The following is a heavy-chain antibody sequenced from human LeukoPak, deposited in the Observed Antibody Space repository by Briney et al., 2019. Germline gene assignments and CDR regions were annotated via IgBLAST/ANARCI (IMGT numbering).Heavy chain of an antibody. CDR1: GGSISSYY. CDR3: ARGAGGNDFDY. J-gene: IGHJ4*02. CDR2: IYYSGST. Sequence: KPSETLSLTCTVSGGSISSYYWSWIRQPPGKGLEWIGYIYYSGSTNYNPSLKSRVTISVDTSKNQFSLKLSSVTAADTAVYYCARGAGGNDFDYWGQGTLVTVSS. V-gene: IGHV4-59*01. D-gene: IGHD2-8*02.